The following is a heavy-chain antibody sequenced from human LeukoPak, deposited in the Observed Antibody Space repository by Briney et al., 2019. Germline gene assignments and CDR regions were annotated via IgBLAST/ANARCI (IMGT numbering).Heavy chain of an antibody. V-gene: IGHV5-51*07. CDR3: ARRHVDIVATMAFDC. Sequence: GESLKISCKGSGYSFTSYWIGWVHQMPGKGLEWMGIIYPGDADTRHSPSFQGQVTISADKSISTAYLQWSSLKASDTAMYYCARRHVDIVATMAFDCWGQGTLVTVSS. CDR2: IYPGDADT. D-gene: IGHD5-12*01. CDR1: GYSFTSYW. J-gene: IGHJ4*02.